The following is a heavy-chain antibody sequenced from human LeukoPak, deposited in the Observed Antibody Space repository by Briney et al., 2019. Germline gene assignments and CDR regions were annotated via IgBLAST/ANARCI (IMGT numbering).Heavy chain of an antibody. CDR1: GGSISSSSYY. CDR2: IYYSGST. CDR3: ARDRYDILTGYIDY. D-gene: IGHD3-9*01. Sequence: SETLSLTCTVSGGSISSSSYYWGWIRQPPGKGLEWIGSIYYSGSTYYNPSLKSRVTISVDTSKNQFSLKLSSVTAAGTAVYYCARDRYDILTGYIDYWGQGTLVTVSS. V-gene: IGHV4-39*07. J-gene: IGHJ4*02.